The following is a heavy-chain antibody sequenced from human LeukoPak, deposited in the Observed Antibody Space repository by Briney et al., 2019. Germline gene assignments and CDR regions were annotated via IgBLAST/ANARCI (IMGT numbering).Heavy chain of an antibody. CDR2: IYYSGST. Sequence: PSETLSLTCTVSGGSISSYYWSWIRQPPGKGLEWIGYIYYSGSTNYNPSLKSRVTISVDTSKNQFSLKLSSVTAADTAVYYCARVELLGSSGWPFDYWGQGTPVTVSS. J-gene: IGHJ4*02. D-gene: IGHD6-19*01. CDR1: GGSISSYY. CDR3: ARVELLGSSGWPFDY. V-gene: IGHV4-59*01.